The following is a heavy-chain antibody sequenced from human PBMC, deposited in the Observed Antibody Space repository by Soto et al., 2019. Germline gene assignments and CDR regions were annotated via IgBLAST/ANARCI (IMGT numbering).Heavy chain of an antibody. J-gene: IGHJ4*02. CDR3: AKDVGSYYYDTSAYLYDY. CDR2: ISWNSATL. Sequence: GGSLRLSCVGSGFIFEDFAMNWVRQVPGKGLEWVSGISWNSATLAYADSVKGRFIVSRDNAKNILYLQMNSLRAEDAALYYCAKDVGSYYYDTSAYLYDYWGQGTLVTVSS. D-gene: IGHD3-22*01. CDR1: GFIFEDFA. V-gene: IGHV3-9*01.